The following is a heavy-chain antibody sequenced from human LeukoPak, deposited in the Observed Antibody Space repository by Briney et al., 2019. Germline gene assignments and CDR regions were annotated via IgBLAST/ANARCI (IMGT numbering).Heavy chain of an antibody. CDR1: GFTFSNTW. V-gene: IGHV3-15*07. CDR2: IKTTSDGGPT. D-gene: IGHD4/OR15-4a*01. J-gene: IGHJ4*02. CDR3: TTGIDYGGGY. Sequence: GGSLRLSCVASGFTFSNTWMNWVRQAPGKGLEWVGRIKTTSDGGPTDYAAFVEGRFTISRDDSKNTLYLQMNSLKIEDTAVCYCTTGIDYGGGYWGQGTLVTVSS.